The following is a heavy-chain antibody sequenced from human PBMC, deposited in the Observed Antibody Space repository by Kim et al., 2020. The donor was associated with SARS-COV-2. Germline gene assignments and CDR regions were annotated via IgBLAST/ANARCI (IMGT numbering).Heavy chain of an antibody. CDR2: IYYSGST. CDR3: ARVVSGYSSSWNWFDP. J-gene: IGHJ5*02. CDR1: GGSISNYY. Sequence: SETLSLTCTVSGGSISNYYWSWIRQPPGKGLEWIGYIYYSGSTNYNPSLKSRVTISVDTSKNQFSLKLRSVTAADTAVYFCARVVSGYSSSWNWFDPWG. V-gene: IGHV4-59*01. D-gene: IGHD6-13*01.